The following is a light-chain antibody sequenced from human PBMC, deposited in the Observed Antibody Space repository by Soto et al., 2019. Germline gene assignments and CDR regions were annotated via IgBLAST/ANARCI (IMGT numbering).Light chain of an antibody. V-gene: IGLV2-23*01. J-gene: IGLJ1*01. CDR3: CSSAPESTYV. CDR2: KGT. CDR1: SSDVGAYNS. Sequence: QSALAQPASVSGSPGQSITISCTGTSSDVGAYNSVSWYQQHPHKAPQVIIYKGTQRPSGVSHRFSGSTSGNAASLTISGLQADDEADYFCCSSAPESTYVFGSGTKVTVL.